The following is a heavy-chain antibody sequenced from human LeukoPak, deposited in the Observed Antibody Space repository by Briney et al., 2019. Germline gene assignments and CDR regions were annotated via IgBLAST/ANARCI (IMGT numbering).Heavy chain of an antibody. CDR1: GFTFSRYA. V-gene: IGHV3-64D*09. CDR3: VKDFGGYDAFDY. D-gene: IGHD5-12*01. CDR2: ISREGVST. Sequence: PGGSLRLSCSASGFTFSRYAMHWVRQAPGKGLEYVSAISREGVSTYYADSVKGRFTISRDNSKNGLYLQMSSLRDEDTALYYCVKDFGGYDAFDYWGQGTLVIVSS. J-gene: IGHJ4*02.